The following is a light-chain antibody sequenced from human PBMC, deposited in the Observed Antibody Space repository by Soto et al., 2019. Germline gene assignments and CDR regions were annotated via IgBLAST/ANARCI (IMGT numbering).Light chain of an antibody. J-gene: IGKJ4*01. CDR1: QSVTIN. CDR3: QQRSNWPLT. Sequence: IVRTHAPSTLSVPPVERATLSFMAIQSVTINLAWYQQKPGQAPRLLIYDASNRATGIPARFSGSGSGTDFTLTISSLEPEDFAAYYCQQRSNWPLTFGGGTKVDIK. V-gene: IGKV3-11*01. CDR2: DAS.